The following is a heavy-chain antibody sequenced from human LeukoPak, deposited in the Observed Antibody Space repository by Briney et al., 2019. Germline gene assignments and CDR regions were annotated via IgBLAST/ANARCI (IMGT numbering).Heavy chain of an antibody. CDR3: VRDRDAYNF. J-gene: IGHJ4*02. D-gene: IGHD5-24*01. V-gene: IGHV3-74*01. CDR1: GFTFSNYI. CDR2: IDSDGSTT. Sequence: TGGSLRLSCAASGFTFSNYIMHWVRQVPGKGLVWVSRIDSDGSTTHYADSVKGRLTISRDNAKNTLYLQMNSLRAEDTAVYYCVRDRDAYNFWGQGTLVTVTP.